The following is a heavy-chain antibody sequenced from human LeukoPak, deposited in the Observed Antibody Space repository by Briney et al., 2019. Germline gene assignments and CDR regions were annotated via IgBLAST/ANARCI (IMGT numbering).Heavy chain of an antibody. CDR3: AKLVSIVGAMDY. J-gene: IGHJ4*02. D-gene: IGHD1-26*01. CDR1: GFTFSSYA. Sequence: GGSLRLSCAASGFTFSSYAMSWVRQAPGKGLKWVSAISGSGGSTYYADSVKGRFTISRDNSKNTLYLQMNSLRAEDTAVYYCAKLVSIVGAMDYWGQGTLVTVSS. V-gene: IGHV3-23*01. CDR2: ISGSGGST.